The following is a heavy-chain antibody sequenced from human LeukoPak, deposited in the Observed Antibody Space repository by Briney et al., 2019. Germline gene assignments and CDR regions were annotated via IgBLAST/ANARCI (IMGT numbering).Heavy chain of an antibody. CDR3: AGPYYYDSSGYFDAFDI. V-gene: IGHV4-4*02. Sequence: SGTLSLTCAVSGGSISSSNWWSWVRQPPGKGLEWIGEIYHSGSTNYNPSLKSRVTISVDKSKNQFSLKLSSVTAADTAVYYCAGPYYYDSSGYFDAFDIWGQGTMVTVSS. D-gene: IGHD3-22*01. CDR1: GGSISSSNW. J-gene: IGHJ3*02. CDR2: IYHSGST.